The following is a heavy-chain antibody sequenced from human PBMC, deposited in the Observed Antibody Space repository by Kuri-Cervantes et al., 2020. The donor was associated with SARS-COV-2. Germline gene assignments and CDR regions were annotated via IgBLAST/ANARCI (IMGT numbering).Heavy chain of an antibody. CDR1: GFTFSSYA. J-gene: IGHJ4*02. V-gene: IGHV3-23*03. Sequence: GGSLRLSCAASGFTFSSYAMSWVRQAPGKGLEWVSVIYSGGSSTYYADSVKGRFTISRDNSKNTLYLQMNSLRAEDTAVYYCAKEYVYGSGSYYIVYWGQGTLVTVSS. D-gene: IGHD3-10*01. CDR3: AKEYVYGSGSYYIVY. CDR2: IYSGGSST.